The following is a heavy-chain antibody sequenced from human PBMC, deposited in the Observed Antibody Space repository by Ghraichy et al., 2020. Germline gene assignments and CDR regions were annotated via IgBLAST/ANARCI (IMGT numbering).Heavy chain of an antibody. CDR1: GFNFSDYY. J-gene: IGHJ4*02. CDR3: ARTLTDITMTANDF. V-gene: IGHV3-11*01. Sequence: GGSLRLSCAASGFNFSDYYMSWIRQAPGKGLEWLSYISSTGGTIVTADAVRGRFTIARDNAKNSLSLQMNSLRAEDTAVYYCARTLTDITMTANDFWGQGTLVVVS. D-gene: IGHD3-22*01. CDR2: ISSTGGTI.